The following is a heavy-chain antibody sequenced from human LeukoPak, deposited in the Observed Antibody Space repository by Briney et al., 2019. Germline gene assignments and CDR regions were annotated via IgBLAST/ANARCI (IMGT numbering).Heavy chain of an antibody. V-gene: IGHV3-7*03. CDR1: GLTLSSYW. CDR3: VSRRCSITRCYGASAYSFVY. Sequence: GGSLRLSCAASGLTLSSYWLTSVRQAPGKGLEWVANINQNGREKNYVDSVKGRFTSSRDNAKNSLYLQMNSLRDEDTALYYCVSRRCSITRCYGASAYSFVYWGQGTLVTVSA. CDR2: INQNGREK. D-gene: IGHD2-2*01. J-gene: IGHJ4*02.